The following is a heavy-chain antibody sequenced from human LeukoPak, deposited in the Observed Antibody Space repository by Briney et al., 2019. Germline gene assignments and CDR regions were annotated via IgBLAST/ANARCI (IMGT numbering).Heavy chain of an antibody. D-gene: IGHD1-14*01. V-gene: IGHV3-33*06. CDR3: AKALEYNTGANDF. CDR1: GFTFSSYG. J-gene: IGHJ4*02. CDR2: IWYDGSNK. Sequence: PGGSLRLSCAASGFTFSSYGMHWVRQAPGKGLEWVAVIWYDGSNKYYADSVKGRFTISRDNSKNTLYLQMNSLRVEDTAVYYCAKALEYNTGANDFWGQGTLVTVSS.